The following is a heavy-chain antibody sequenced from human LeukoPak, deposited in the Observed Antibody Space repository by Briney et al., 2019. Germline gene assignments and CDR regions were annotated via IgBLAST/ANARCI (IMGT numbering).Heavy chain of an antibody. CDR1: GFIFSSYS. D-gene: IGHD6-19*01. CDR2: ISSSSGYT. CDR3: ASSASSGWYDY. J-gene: IGHJ4*02. V-gene: IGHV3-21*01. Sequence: GGSLRLSCAASGFIFSSYSMNWVRQAPGKGLEWVSSISSSSGYTYYADSVKGRFTISRDNAKKSLYLQMNSLRAEDTAVYYCASSASSGWYDYWGQGTLVTVSS.